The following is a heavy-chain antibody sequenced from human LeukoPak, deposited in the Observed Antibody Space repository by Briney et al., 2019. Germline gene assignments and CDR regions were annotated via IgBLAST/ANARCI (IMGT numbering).Heavy chain of an antibody. J-gene: IGHJ4*02. D-gene: IGHD3-16*01. V-gene: IGHV3-7*05. CDR1: GVPSSNYR. CDR3: ASGGY. Sequence: PGGSLRLSCVASGVPSSNYRMTWVRQAPGKGLEWVATVKKGGSEKYYVYSVKGRFTVSRDNAKTSLYLPMNSRRAEDTAVYSCASGGYWGQGTLVTVSS. CDR2: VKKGGSEK.